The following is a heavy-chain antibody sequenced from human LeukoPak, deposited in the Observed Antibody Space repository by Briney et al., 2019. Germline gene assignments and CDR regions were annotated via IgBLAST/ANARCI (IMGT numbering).Heavy chain of an antibody. Sequence: SETLSLTCTVSGGSISSYSWSWIRQPPGKGLEWIGHIYGSGSTNYNPSLKSRVTISVDTSKNQFSLKLSSVTAADTAVYYCARGVVVAAIQFDNWGQGTLVTVSS. D-gene: IGHD2-15*01. J-gene: IGHJ4*02. V-gene: IGHV4-59*01. CDR1: GGSISSYS. CDR3: ARGVVVAAIQFDN. CDR2: IYGSGST.